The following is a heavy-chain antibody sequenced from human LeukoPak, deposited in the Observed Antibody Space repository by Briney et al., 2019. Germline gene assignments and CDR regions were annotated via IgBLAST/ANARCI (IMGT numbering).Heavy chain of an antibody. CDR1: GFTFSNYA. Sequence: GRSLRLSCAASGFTFSNYAMHWVRQAPGKGLEWVAVILYDGSNKYYADSVKGRFTISRDNSKNTLYLQVNSLRPEDTAAFYCAREFNSGYYYDYWGQGTLVTVSS. J-gene: IGHJ4*02. D-gene: IGHD3-22*01. V-gene: IGHV3-30-3*01. CDR2: ILYDGSNK. CDR3: AREFNSGYYYDY.